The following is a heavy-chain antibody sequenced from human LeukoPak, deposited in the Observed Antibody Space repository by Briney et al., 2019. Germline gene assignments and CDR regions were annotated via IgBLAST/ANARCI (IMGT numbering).Heavy chain of an antibody. CDR1: GFTFSSYS. V-gene: IGHV3-21*01. CDR3: ARDRAVAGNAFDI. D-gene: IGHD6-19*01. J-gene: IGHJ3*02. Sequence: GGSLRLSCAASGFTFSSYSMNWVRQAPGKGLEWVSSISSSSYIYYADSVKGRFTISRDNAKNSLYLQMNSLRDEDTAVYYCARDRAVAGNAFDIWGQGTMVTVSS. CDR2: ISSSSYI.